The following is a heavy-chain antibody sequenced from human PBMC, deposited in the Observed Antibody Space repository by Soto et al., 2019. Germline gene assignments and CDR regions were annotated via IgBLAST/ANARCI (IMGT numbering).Heavy chain of an antibody. Sequence: QVQLVQSGTEEKKPGASVKVSCKTSGYTFTSYAVHWVRQAPGQSLEWMGWINIGNGNTKYSQRFQGRVTITSETSASRAYMELSSLRSEDTAVYYCAGVRVAGYTYGYGFDYWGHGPLVTVCS. CDR2: INIGNGNT. V-gene: IGHV1-3*04. D-gene: IGHD5-18*01. J-gene: IGHJ4*01. CDR1: GYTFTSYA. CDR3: AGVRVAGYTYGYGFDY.